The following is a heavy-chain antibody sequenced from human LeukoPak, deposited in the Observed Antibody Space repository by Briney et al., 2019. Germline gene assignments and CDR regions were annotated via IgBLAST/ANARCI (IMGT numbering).Heavy chain of an antibody. D-gene: IGHD2-15*01. J-gene: IGHJ4*02. V-gene: IGHV4-38-2*02. CDR3: AREPDDIVLVADPQNVTTNSDY. CDR2: IYHSGST. Sequence: SETLSLTCTVSGYSISSGYYWGWIRQPPGKGLEWIGSIYHSGSTYYNPSLKSRVTISVDTSKNQFSLKLSSVTAADTAVYYCAREPDDIVLVADPQNVTTNSDYWGQGTLVTVSS. CDR1: GYSISSGYY.